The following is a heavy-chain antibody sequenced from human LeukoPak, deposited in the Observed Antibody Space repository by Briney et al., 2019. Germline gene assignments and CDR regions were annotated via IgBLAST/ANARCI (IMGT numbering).Heavy chain of an antibody. CDR2: INPSGGST. Sequence: ASVKVSCKASGYTFTGYYMHWVRQAPGQGLEWMGIINPSGGSTSYAQKFQGRVTMTRDMSTSTVYMELSSLRSEDTAVYYCARNKGGIAAAGSFYYYMDVWGKGTTVTVSS. J-gene: IGHJ6*03. CDR3: ARNKGGIAAAGSFYYYMDV. V-gene: IGHV1-46*01. D-gene: IGHD6-13*01. CDR1: GYTFTGYY.